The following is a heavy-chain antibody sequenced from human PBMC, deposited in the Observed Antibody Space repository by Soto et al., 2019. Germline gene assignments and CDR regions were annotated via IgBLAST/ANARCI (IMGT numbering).Heavy chain of an antibody. Sequence: GGSLRLSCSASGFTFSSYAMHWVRQAPGKELEYVSSISINGGSTHYADSVKGRFTISRDNSRNTQYLQMSSLRADDTAVYYCVKGEFYYDSSAYYPFDSWGQGT. V-gene: IGHV3-64D*06. CDR3: VKGEFYYDSSAYYPFDS. CDR2: ISINGGST. D-gene: IGHD3-22*01. J-gene: IGHJ4*02. CDR1: GFTFSSYA.